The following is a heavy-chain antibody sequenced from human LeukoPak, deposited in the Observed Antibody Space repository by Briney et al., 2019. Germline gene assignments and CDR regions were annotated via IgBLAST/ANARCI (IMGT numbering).Heavy chain of an antibody. D-gene: IGHD3-10*01. CDR1: GGSMSSYY. J-gene: IGHJ4*02. CDR3: ARDMVRGVIHVGFDY. CDR2: IYTSGST. V-gene: IGHV4-4*07. Sequence: SETLSLTCTVSGGSMSSYYWSWIRQPAGKGLGWIGRIYTSGSTNYNPSLKSRVTISVDTSKNQFSLKLSSVTAADTAVYYCARDMVRGVIHVGFDYWGQGTLVTVSS.